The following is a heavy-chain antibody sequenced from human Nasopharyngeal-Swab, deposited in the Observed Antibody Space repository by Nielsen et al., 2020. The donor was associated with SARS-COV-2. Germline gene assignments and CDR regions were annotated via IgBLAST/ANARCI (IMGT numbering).Heavy chain of an antibody. V-gene: IGHV4-59*13. CDR1: GGSISSYY. D-gene: IGHD3-3*01. CDR3: ARALPTYYDFWSGYYVFDY. Sequence: SETLSLTCTVSGGSISSYYWSWIRQPPGKGLEWIGYIYYSGSTNYNPSLKSRVTISVDTSKNQFSLKLSSVTAADTAVYYCARALPTYYDFWSGYYVFDYWGQGTLVTVSS. J-gene: IGHJ4*02. CDR2: IYYSGST.